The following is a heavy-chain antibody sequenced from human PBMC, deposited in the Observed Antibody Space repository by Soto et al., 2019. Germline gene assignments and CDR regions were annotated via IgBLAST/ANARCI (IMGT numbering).Heavy chain of an antibody. Sequence: EVQLVESGGGLVQPGGSLRLSCAASGFTVSSNYMSWVRQAPGKGLEWVSVIYSGGSTYYADSVKGRFTISRHNSKNTLYLQMNSLRAEDTAVYYCARGTARGAHAFDIWGQGTMVTVSS. D-gene: IGHD6-6*01. V-gene: IGHV3-53*04. CDR1: GFTVSSNY. J-gene: IGHJ3*02. CDR3: ARGTARGAHAFDI. CDR2: IYSGGST.